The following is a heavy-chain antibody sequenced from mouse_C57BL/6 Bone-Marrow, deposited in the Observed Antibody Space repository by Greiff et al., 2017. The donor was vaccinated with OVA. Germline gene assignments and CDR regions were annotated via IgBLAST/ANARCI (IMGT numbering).Heavy chain of an antibody. J-gene: IGHJ2*01. V-gene: IGHV1-58*01. CDR2: IYIGHGYT. CDR3: ARSGGSSPRDY. Sequence: DVKLQESGAELVRPGSSVKMSCKTSGYTFTSYGINWVKQRPGQGLEWIGSIYIGHGYTEYNEKFKGKATLTSDTSSSTAYMQLSSLTSEDSAIYVCARSGGSSPRDYWGQGTTLTVSS. D-gene: IGHD1-1*01. CDR1: GYTFTSYG.